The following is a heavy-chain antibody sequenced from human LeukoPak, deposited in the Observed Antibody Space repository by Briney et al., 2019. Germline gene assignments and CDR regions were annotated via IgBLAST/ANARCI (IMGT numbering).Heavy chain of an antibody. Sequence: GGSLRLSCAASGFTFSSYSMNWVRQAPGKGLEWGSSISSSSSYIYYADSVKGRFTISRDNAKNSLYLQMNSLRAEDTAVYYCARDLVTIFGVVTAAFDIWGQGTMVTVSS. D-gene: IGHD3-3*01. J-gene: IGHJ3*02. CDR2: ISSSSSYI. CDR3: ARDLVTIFGVVTAAFDI. V-gene: IGHV3-21*01. CDR1: GFTFSSYS.